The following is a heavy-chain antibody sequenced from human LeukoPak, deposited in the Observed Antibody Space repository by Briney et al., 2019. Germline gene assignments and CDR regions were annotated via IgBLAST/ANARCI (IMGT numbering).Heavy chain of an antibody. D-gene: IGHD3-3*01. Sequence: GGPLRLSCAASGFTFRSYRTNWVRHAPGKGLEWVSSISSSSSYIYYADSVKGRFTIPRDNANNSLYLQMNSLRAEDTAVYYCARGLRFDSNWFDPWGQGTLVTVSS. CDR3: ARGLRFDSNWFDP. J-gene: IGHJ5*02. V-gene: IGHV3-21*01. CDR2: ISSSSSYI. CDR1: GFTFRSYR.